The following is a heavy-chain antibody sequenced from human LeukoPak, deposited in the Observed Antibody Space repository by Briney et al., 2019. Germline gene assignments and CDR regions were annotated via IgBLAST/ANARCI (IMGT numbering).Heavy chain of an antibody. CDR1: GFTFSSYW. CDR3: ARGGGSTSCPH. D-gene: IGHD2-2*01. J-gene: IGHJ4*02. CDR2: INSDGSTT. V-gene: IGHV3-74*01. Sequence: GGSLRLSCAASGFTFSSYWMHWVRQAPGKGLVWVSRINSDGSTTSYADSVKGRFTISRDNAKNTLYPQMNSLRAEDTAVYYCARGGGSTSCPHWGQGTLVTVSS.